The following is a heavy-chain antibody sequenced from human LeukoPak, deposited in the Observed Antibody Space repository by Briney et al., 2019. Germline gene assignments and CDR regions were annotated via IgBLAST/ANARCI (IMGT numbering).Heavy chain of an antibody. J-gene: IGHJ4*02. Sequence: PGGSLRLSCAASGFTFSDFSMNWVRQAPGKGLEWVSSIGSGSDYTYYADSVKGRFTVSRDNAKNSLFLQMNSLRAADTAVYYCARSATGGYFDYWGQGTLVTVSS. V-gene: IGHV3-21*01. CDR2: IGSGSDYT. CDR1: GFTFSDFS. CDR3: ARSATGGYFDY. D-gene: IGHD2-15*01.